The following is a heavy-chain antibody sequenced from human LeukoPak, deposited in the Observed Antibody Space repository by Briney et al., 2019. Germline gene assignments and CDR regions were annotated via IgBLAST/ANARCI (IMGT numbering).Heavy chain of an antibody. CDR2: ITGSAGGT. J-gene: IGHJ4*02. CDR1: GFTFSSHT. V-gene: IGHV3-23*01. D-gene: IGHD1-26*01. CDR3: TADEWA. Sequence: PGGSLRLSCAASGFTFSSHTMSWVRQAPGKGLERVSSITGSAGGTYYADSVKGRFTIPRDNSKNTLFLQMNSLRAEDTAVYYCTADEWAWGQGTLVTVSS.